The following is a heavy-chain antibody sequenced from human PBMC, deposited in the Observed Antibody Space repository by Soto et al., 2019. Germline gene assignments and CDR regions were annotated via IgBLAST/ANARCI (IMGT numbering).Heavy chain of an antibody. CDR2: ISGSGGST. D-gene: IGHD6-19*01. CDR3: AKRGWKGAVAV. Sequence: PGGSLRLSCAASGFTFSSYAMSWVRQAPGKGLEWGSAISGSGGSTYDEDSGKGRFTISRDNSKNTLYLQMNSLRAEDTAVYYCAKRGWKGAVAVWGQGALVTVSS. CDR1: GFTFSSYA. J-gene: IGHJ4*02. V-gene: IGHV3-23*01.